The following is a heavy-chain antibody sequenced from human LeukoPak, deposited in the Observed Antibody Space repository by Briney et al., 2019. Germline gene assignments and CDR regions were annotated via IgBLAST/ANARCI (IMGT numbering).Heavy chain of an antibody. CDR2: INHSGST. CDR3: ARSPAAGRPFDY. Sequence: SETLSLTCAVYGGSFSGYYWSWIRQPPGKWLEWIGEINHSGSTNYNPSLKSRVTISVDTSKNQFSLKLSSVTAADTAVYYCARSPAAGRPFDYWGQGTLVTVSS. CDR1: GGSFSGYY. D-gene: IGHD6-13*01. V-gene: IGHV4-34*01. J-gene: IGHJ4*02.